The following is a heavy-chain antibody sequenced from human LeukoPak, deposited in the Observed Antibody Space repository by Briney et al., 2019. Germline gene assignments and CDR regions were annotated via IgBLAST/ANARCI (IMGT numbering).Heavy chain of an antibody. CDR3: SIAAAGTAY. J-gene: IGHJ4*02. V-gene: IGHV4-39*07. CDR1: GGSISSSSYY. D-gene: IGHD6-13*01. CDR2: IYYSGST. Sequence: PSETLSLTCTVSGGSISSSSYYWGWIRQPPGKGLEWIGSIYYSGSTYYNPSLKSRVTISVDTSKNQFSLKLSSVTAADTAVYYCSIAAAGTAYWGQGTLVTVSS.